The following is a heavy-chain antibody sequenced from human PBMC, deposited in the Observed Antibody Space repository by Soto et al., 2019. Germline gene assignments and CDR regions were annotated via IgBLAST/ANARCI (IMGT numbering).Heavy chain of an antibody. V-gene: IGHV3-23*01. J-gene: IGHJ4*02. Sequence: EVQLLESGGGLVQPGGSLRLSCAASGFTFSSYAMSWVRQAPGKGLEWVSAISGSGGSTYYADSVKGRFTISRDNSKNPLYLKMNSLRAEDTAVYYCAKERNSRGGFEYWGQGTLVTVSS. CDR2: ISGSGGST. D-gene: IGHD3-10*01. CDR1: GFTFSSYA. CDR3: AKERNSRGGFEY.